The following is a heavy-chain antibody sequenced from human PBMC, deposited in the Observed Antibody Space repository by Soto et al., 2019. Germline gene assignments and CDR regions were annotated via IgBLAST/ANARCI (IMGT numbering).Heavy chain of an antibody. V-gene: IGHV1-69*12. CDR2: IIPIFGTA. J-gene: IGHJ6*02. CDR3: ARGRLLAAAGKVLAYYGMDV. D-gene: IGHD6-13*01. Sequence: QVQLVQSGAEVKKPGSSVKVSCKASGGTFSSYAISWVRQAPGQGLEWMGGIIPIFGTANYAQKFQGRVTITADESTSTAYMELSSLRSEDTAVYYCARGRLLAAAGKVLAYYGMDVWGQGTTVTVSS. CDR1: GGTFSSYA.